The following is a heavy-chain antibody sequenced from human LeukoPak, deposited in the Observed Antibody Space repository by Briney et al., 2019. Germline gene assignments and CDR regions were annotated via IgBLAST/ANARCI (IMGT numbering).Heavy chain of an antibody. CDR3: ARDNTGGYSYGTFDY. Sequence: GGSLRLSCAASGFTFDDYGMSWVRQATGKGLEWVSGINWNGGSTGYADSVKGRFTISRDNAKNSLYLQMNSLRAEDTALYYCARDNTGGYSYGTFDYWGQGTLVTVSS. D-gene: IGHD5-18*01. CDR1: GFTFDDYG. V-gene: IGHV3-20*04. J-gene: IGHJ4*02. CDR2: INWNGGST.